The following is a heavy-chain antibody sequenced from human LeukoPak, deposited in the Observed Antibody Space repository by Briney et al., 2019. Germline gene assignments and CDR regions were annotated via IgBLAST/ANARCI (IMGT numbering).Heavy chain of an antibody. V-gene: IGHV3-9*02. Sequence: PGGSLRLSCAASGFTSDDYAMHWVRQAPGKGLEWVSGISWNSGSIGYADSVKGRYTISRDNAKNSLYLQMNSLRAEDTALYYCAKDKELLWFGDDAFDIWGQGTMVTVSS. J-gene: IGHJ3*02. CDR1: GFTSDDYA. CDR2: ISWNSGSI. D-gene: IGHD3-10*01. CDR3: AKDKELLWFGDDAFDI.